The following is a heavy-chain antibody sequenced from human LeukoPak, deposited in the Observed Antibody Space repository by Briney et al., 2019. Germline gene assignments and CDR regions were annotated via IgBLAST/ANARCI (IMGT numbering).Heavy chain of an antibody. CDR3: ARDYYGSGSLGAFDI. J-gene: IGHJ3*02. CDR2: IYYSGST. CDR1: GGSISSYY. D-gene: IGHD3-10*01. V-gene: IGHV4-59*01. Sequence: PSETLSLTCTVSGGSISSYYWSWIRQPPGKGLEWIGYIYYSGSTNYNPSLKSRVTISVDTSKNQFSLKLSSVAAADTAVYYCARDYYGSGSLGAFDIWGQGTMVTVSS.